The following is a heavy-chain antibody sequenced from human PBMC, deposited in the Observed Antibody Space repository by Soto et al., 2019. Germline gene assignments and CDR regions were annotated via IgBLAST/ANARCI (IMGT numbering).Heavy chain of an antibody. V-gene: IGHV1-3*01. CDR1: GYTFTSYA. J-gene: IGHJ6*02. Sequence: ASVKVSCKASGYTFTSYAMHWVRQAPGQRLEWMGWINAGNGNTKYSQRFQGRVTITRDTSASTAYMELSSLRSEDTAVYYCAREGVGYYYYYGMDVWGQGTTVTVSS. D-gene: IGHD3-3*01. CDR3: AREGVGYYYYYGMDV. CDR2: INAGNGNT.